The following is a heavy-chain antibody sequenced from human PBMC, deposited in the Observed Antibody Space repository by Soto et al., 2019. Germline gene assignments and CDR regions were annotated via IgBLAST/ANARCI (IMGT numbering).Heavy chain of an antibody. J-gene: IGHJ4*02. V-gene: IGHV3-30-3*01. Sequence: GGSLRLSCAASGFTFSTYAMHWVRQAPGKGLEWVAIISSDGSNKYYADSVKGRFTISRDNSKNTLYLQMNSLRAEDTAVYYCTRGIREYYFDYWGQGTLVTVSS. CDR3: TRGIREYYFDY. CDR1: GFTFSTYA. CDR2: ISSDGSNK.